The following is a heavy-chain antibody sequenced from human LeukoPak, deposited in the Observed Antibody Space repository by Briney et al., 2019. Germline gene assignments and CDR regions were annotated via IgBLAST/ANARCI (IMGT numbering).Heavy chain of an antibody. J-gene: IGHJ5*02. CDR3: ARIYSSSWFLNWFDP. CDR2: IFYSGST. D-gene: IGHD6-13*01. Sequence: SETLSLTCTVSGGSISTSNYYWGWIRQPPGKGLEWIGNIFYSGSTYYSPSLKSRVTISLDTSRNQFSLKLNSVTAADTAVYYCARIYSSSWFLNWFDPWGQGTLVTVSS. CDR1: GGSISTSNYY. V-gene: IGHV4-39*07.